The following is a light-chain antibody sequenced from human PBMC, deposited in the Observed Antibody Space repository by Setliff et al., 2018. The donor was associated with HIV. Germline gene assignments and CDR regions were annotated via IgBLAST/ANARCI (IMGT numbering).Light chain of an antibody. V-gene: IGLV2-23*02. CDR1: SSDIGRYDL. J-gene: IGLJ1*01. CDR3: CSNTGSNTFV. Sequence: QSVLTQPASVSGSPGQSITISCTGTSSDIGRYDLVSWYQQYPGKDPKLMIYQAIKRPSGVSNRFFGSKSGNTASLTISGLQAEDEADYYCCSNTGSNTFVFGSGTRSPS. CDR2: QAI.